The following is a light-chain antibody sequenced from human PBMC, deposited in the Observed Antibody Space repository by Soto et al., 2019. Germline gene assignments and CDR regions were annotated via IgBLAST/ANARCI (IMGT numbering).Light chain of an antibody. V-gene: IGKV1-9*01. Sequence: DIPLTQSPSFLSASVGDRVTITCRASQGISSYSAWYQQKPGKAPKLLLYDASTLQSGVPSRISGSGSGTEFTLTISRQQPEDFANYYCQQLNSYPRTFGQGTKVEIK. J-gene: IGKJ1*01. CDR2: DAS. CDR1: QGISSY. CDR3: QQLNSYPRT.